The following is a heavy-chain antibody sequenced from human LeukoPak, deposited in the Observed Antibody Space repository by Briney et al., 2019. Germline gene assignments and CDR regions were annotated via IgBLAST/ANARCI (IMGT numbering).Heavy chain of an antibody. CDR2: INPNNGDT. CDR1: GYTFTGYY. CDR3: TRVITNDNYYYYCMDV. J-gene: IGHJ6*03. V-gene: IGHV1-2*02. Sequence: ASVTVSFTASGYTFTGYYIHWVRQAPGQGLEWMGWINPNNGDTNYAQKFQGRVTITRDTSIRTTYMDLSSLTSDDTAIYYCTRVITNDNYYYYCMDVWGKGTTVTVSS.